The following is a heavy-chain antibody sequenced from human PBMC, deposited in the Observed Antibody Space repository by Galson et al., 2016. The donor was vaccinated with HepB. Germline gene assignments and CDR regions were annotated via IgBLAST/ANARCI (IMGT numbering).Heavy chain of an antibody. CDR2: IYRGGNT. V-gene: IGHV3-53*01. Sequence: LRLSCAKSGVTVSSEYMTWVRQAPGKGLEWISLIYRGGNTYYADSVRGRFTASRDDSKNTLYLQMNYLRAYDTAVYFCATVGGNTYGLRTDGFDIWGQGTMVTVSS. CDR3: ATVGGNTYGLRTDGFDI. CDR1: GVTVSSEY. J-gene: IGHJ3*02. D-gene: IGHD5-18*01.